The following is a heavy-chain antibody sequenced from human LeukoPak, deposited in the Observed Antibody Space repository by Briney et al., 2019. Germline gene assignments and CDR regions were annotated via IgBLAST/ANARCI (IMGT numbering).Heavy chain of an antibody. Sequence: GGSLRLSCAASGYTFNSYAMSWVRQAPGKGLEWVSAISGSGGSTYYADSVKGRFTISRDNSKNTLYLQMNSLRAEDTALSYCATEPASGSCFDYWGQGTLVTVSS. CDR2: ISGSGGST. CDR1: GYTFNSYA. D-gene: IGHD3-10*01. CDR3: ATEPASGSCFDY. V-gene: IGHV3-23*01. J-gene: IGHJ4*02.